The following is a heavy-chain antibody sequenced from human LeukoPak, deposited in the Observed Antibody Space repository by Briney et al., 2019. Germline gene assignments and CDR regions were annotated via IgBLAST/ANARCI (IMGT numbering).Heavy chain of an antibody. D-gene: IGHD6-6*01. CDR1: GYTFTGYY. Sequence: GASVKVSCKASGYTFTGYYMHWVRQAPGQGLEWMGWINPNSGGTNYAQKFQGRVTMTRDTSISTAYMELSRLRSDDTAVYYCARPSSSSSDDAFDIWGQGTMVTVSS. V-gene: IGHV1-2*02. CDR2: INPNSGGT. CDR3: ARPSSSSSDDAFDI. J-gene: IGHJ3*02.